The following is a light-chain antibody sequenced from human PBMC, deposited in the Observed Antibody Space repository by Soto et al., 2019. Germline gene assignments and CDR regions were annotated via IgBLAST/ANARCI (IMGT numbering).Light chain of an antibody. CDR2: ANS. CDR3: AAWDDSLNAWV. Sequence: QSVLTQPPSVSGAPGQRVTISCTGSSSNIGADYDVHWYQQLPGTAPKLLIYANSHRPSGVPDRFSGSKSGTSASLAITGLQAEDEADYYCAAWDDSLNAWVFGGGTKLTVL. CDR1: SSNIGADYD. V-gene: IGLV1-40*01. J-gene: IGLJ3*02.